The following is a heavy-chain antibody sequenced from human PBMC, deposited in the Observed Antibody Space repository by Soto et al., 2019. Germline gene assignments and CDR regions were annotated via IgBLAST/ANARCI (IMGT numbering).Heavy chain of an antibody. V-gene: IGHV3-30-3*01. D-gene: IGHD3-3*01. CDR2: ISYDGSNK. J-gene: IGHJ3*01. Sequence: QVQLVESGGGVVQPGRSLRLSCAASGFTFSSYAMHWVRQAPGKGLEWVAVISYDGSNKYYADSVKGRFTISRDNSKNALYLQMNSLRAEDTAIYYCARPLRFLEWLLDAFDLWGQGTMVTVSS. CDR3: ARPLRFLEWLLDAFDL. CDR1: GFTFSSYA.